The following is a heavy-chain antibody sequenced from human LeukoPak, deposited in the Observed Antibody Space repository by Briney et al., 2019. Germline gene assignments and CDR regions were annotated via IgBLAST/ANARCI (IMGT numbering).Heavy chain of an antibody. CDR3: ATGWQGRRALDY. V-gene: IGHV1-18*01. J-gene: IGHJ4*02. CDR1: GYTFTSYG. CDR2: ISAYNGNT. Sequence: ASVKVSCKAAGYTFTSYGISWVRQAPGQGLEWMGWISAYNGNTNYAQKLQGRVTMTTDTSTSTAYMELSSLRSEDTAVYYCATGWQGRRALDYWGQGTLVTVSS.